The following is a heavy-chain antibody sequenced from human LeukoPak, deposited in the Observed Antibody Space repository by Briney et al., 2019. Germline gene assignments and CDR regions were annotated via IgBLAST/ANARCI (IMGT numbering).Heavy chain of an antibody. CDR3: ARDGCSSTSCYGGLFDY. Sequence: PGGSLRLSCAASGFTFSSYEMNWVRQAPGKGLEWVSYISSSGSTIYYADSVKGRFTISRDNAKNSLNLQMNSLRAEDTAVYYCARDGCSSTSCYGGLFDYWGQGTLVTVSS. D-gene: IGHD2-2*01. V-gene: IGHV3-48*03. CDR2: ISSSGSTI. CDR1: GFTFSSYE. J-gene: IGHJ4*02.